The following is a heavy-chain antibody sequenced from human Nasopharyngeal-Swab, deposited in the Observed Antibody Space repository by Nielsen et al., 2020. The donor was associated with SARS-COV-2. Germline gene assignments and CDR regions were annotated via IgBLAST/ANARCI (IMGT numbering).Heavy chain of an antibody. V-gene: IGHV3-33*01. CDR2: IWYDGSNK. Sequence: WVRQAPGKGLEWVAVIWYDGSNKYYADSVKGRFTISRDNSKNTLYLQMNSLRAEDTAVYYCARSGPYYYDSSGYRHGGAFDIWGQGTMVTVSS. D-gene: IGHD3-22*01. J-gene: IGHJ3*02. CDR3: ARSGPYYYDSSGYRHGGAFDI.